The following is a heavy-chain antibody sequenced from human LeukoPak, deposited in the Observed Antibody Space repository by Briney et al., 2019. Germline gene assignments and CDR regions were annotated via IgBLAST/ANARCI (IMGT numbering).Heavy chain of an antibody. CDR1: GFTFSRYW. CDR2: INQEENEI. CDR3: ARPGGIYSENWSDP. D-gene: IGHD1-26*01. V-gene: IGHV3-7*01. J-gene: IGHJ5*01. Sequence: PGGSLTLSCAASGFTFSRYWMSWVRQAPGKGLEGVAHINQEENEIYYEDAVKGRFTITRDNPHNSLYLQMNSLRSADTAVYYCARPGGIYSENWSDPCGQATLVTVSS.